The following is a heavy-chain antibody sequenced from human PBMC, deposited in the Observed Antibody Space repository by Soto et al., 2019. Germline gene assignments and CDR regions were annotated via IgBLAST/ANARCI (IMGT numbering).Heavy chain of an antibody. Sequence: GGSLRLSCAASGLIFSDVWMTWVRQAPGKGLEWVGRIKTKPGDGTIDYAAPVRGRFTISRDDSKNTPYLQMTSLTPDDTGVYYCTTSNLGVDFWGPGTLVTVSS. V-gene: IGHV3-15*01. CDR2: IKTKPGDGTI. CDR3: TTSNLGVDF. J-gene: IGHJ4*02. CDR1: GLIFSDVW. D-gene: IGHD1-1*01.